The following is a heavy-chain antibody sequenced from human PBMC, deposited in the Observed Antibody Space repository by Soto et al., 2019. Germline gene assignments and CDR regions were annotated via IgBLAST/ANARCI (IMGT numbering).Heavy chain of an antibody. Sequence: PSETLSLTCTVSGGSISSYYWSWFRQSPGKRMEWIGYVHHSWGSSYNPSLQSRVAISLDTSKSQFSLKLSSVTAADTAVYYCARRYGKNAFDIWGQGTMVTVSS. J-gene: IGHJ3*02. V-gene: IGHV4-59*01. CDR2: VHHSWGS. CDR3: ARRYGKNAFDI. D-gene: IGHD5-18*01. CDR1: GGSISSYY.